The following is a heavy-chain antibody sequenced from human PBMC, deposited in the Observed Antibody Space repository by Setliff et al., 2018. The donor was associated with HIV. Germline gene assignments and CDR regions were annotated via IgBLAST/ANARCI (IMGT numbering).Heavy chain of an antibody. Sequence: GGSLRLSCAASGFTFSNYEMNWVRQAPGKGLEWVSYISSSGSAIYYADSVKGRFTISRDNAKNSLYLQMNSLRAEDTAVYYCAKDLVTTTGPDYWGQGTLVTVSS. V-gene: IGHV3-48*03. CDR3: AKDLVTTTGPDY. CDR2: ISSSGSAI. J-gene: IGHJ4*02. CDR1: GFTFSNYE. D-gene: IGHD1-1*01.